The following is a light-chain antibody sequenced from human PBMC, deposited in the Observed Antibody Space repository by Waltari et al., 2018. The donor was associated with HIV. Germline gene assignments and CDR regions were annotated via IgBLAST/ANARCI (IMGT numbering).Light chain of an antibody. CDR3: QQYYSRPPWT. Sequence: DIVMTQSPESLAVSLGERATINCKSSQGLLYKSNNKNYLAWYQQKPGQSPKLLIYWASTRESGVPDRFSGSGSGTDFTLTISSLQDEDVAVYYCQQYYSRPPWTFGQGTKVEVK. J-gene: IGKJ1*01. V-gene: IGKV4-1*01. CDR2: WAS. CDR1: QGLLYKSNNKNY.